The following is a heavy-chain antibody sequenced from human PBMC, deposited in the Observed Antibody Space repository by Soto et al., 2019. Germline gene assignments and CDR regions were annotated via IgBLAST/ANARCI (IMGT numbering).Heavy chain of an antibody. V-gene: IGHV1-69*06. CDR3: ARGLLYATTYFEY. CDR1: GDTFTTNS. D-gene: IGHD2-8*01. Sequence: QVQLVQSGAEVKKPGSSVKVSCKASGDTFTTNSLNWVRQAPGQGLEWMGGIIPVVGTTKYAQKYQDRVTITGDKSTNSAYMELSSLRSDATAVYYCARGLLYATTYFEYWGQGTPVTVSS. J-gene: IGHJ4*02. CDR2: IIPVVGTT.